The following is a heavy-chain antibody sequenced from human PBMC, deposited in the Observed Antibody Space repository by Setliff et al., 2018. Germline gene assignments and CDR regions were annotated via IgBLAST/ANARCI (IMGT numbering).Heavy chain of an antibody. CDR1: GGTFSSYA. J-gene: IGHJ6*03. CDR3: ARGTKGWDATSYYYYYMDV. CDR2: IIPIFGTA. Sequence: GASVKVSCKASGGTFSSYAISWVRQAPGQGLEWMGGIIPIFGTANYAQKFQGRVTITTDESTSTAYMELSSLRSEDTAVYYCARGTKGWDATSYYYYYMDVWGKGTTVTVSS. D-gene: IGHD1-26*01. V-gene: IGHV1-69*05.